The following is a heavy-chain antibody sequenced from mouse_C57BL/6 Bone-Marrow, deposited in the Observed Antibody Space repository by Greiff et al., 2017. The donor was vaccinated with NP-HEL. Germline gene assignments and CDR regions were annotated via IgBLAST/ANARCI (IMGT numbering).Heavy chain of an antibody. D-gene: IGHD2-3*01. J-gene: IGHJ3*01. CDR1: GFTFSDYY. V-gene: IGHV5-12*01. CDR2: ISNGGGST. CDR3: ASLYDGYYVAPFAY. Sequence: EVKLVESGGGLVQPGGSLKLSCAASGFTFSDYYMYWVRQTPEKRLEWVAYISNGGGSTYYPDTVKGRFTLSRDNAKNTLYLQMSRLKSEDTAMYYCASLYDGYYVAPFAYWGQGTLVTVSA.